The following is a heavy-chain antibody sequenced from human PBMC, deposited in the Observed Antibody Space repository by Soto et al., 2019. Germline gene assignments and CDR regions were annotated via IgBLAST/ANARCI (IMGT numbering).Heavy chain of an antibody. V-gene: IGHV1-24*01. CDR2: FDPEDGET. D-gene: IGHD3-3*01. CDR3: TTGQRPIRLLEWLSRYYFDY. Sequence: QVQLVQSGAEVKKPGASVKVSCKVSGYTLTELSLHWVRQAPGKGLEWMGGFDPEDGETIYAQKFQGRVTMTEDTSTDTAYMELSSLRSEDTAVYYCTTGQRPIRLLEWLSRYYFDYWGQGTLVTVSS. J-gene: IGHJ4*02. CDR1: GYTLTELS.